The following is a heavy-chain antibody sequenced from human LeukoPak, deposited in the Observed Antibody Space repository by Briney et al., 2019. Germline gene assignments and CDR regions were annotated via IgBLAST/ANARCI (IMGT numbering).Heavy chain of an antibody. J-gene: IGHJ4*02. D-gene: IGHD6-13*01. CDR2: IYPGDSDT. Sequence: GESLKFSCKGSGYRFTSYCIGWVRQMPGKGLEWMGIIYPGDSDTRYSPSFQGQVTISADKSISTAYLQWSSQKGADTAMYYCARSTGSSTWGVDYWVQGTMVTVSS. CDR3: ARSTGSSTWGVDY. V-gene: IGHV5-51*01. CDR1: GYRFTSYC.